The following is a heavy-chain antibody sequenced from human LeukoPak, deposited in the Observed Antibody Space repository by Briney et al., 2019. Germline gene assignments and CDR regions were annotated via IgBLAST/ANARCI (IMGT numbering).Heavy chain of an antibody. CDR2: IYYSGST. V-gene: IGHV4-59*08. CDR3: ARHIGGYYFDY. Sequence: PSETLSLTCTVSGGSISSYYWSWIRQPPGKGLEWIGYIYYSGSTNYNPSLKSRVTISVDTSKKQFSLKLSSVTAADTAVYCCARHIGGYYFDYWGQGILVTVSS. J-gene: IGHJ4*02. CDR1: GGSISSYY. D-gene: IGHD1-26*01.